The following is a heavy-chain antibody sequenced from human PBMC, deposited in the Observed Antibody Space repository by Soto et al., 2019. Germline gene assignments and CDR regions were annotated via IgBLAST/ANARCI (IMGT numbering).Heavy chain of an antibody. D-gene: IGHD3-10*01. V-gene: IGHV3-23*01. CDR3: ARPYTYGSGSYYSAFDM. Sequence: EVQLLESGGGLVQPGGSLRLSCAASGFPLIRYGMAWVRQAPGKGLEWVSSISGSGGETHYADSVRGRFTISRDNSGNTMDLEMNSLRDDDTAVYYCARPYTYGSGSYYSAFDMWGQGTVVTVSS. CDR2: ISGSGGET. J-gene: IGHJ3*02. CDR1: GFPLIRYG.